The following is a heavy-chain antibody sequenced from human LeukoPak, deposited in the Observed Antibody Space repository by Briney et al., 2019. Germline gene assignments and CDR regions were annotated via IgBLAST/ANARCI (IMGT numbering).Heavy chain of an antibody. CDR1: GYSFTSYW. CDR2: IYPGDSDT. Sequence: GESLKISCKGSGYSFTSYWIGWVRQMPGKGLEWMGIIYPGDSDTRYSPSFQGQVTISADKSISTAYLQWSSLKASDTAMYYCARLFRRSSTSCYWFDPWGQGTLVTVSS. V-gene: IGHV5-51*01. CDR3: ARLFRRSSTSCYWFDP. J-gene: IGHJ5*02. D-gene: IGHD2-2*01.